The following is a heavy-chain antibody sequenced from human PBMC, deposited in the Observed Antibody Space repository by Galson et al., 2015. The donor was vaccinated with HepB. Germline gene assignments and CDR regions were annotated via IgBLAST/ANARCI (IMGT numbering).Heavy chain of an antibody. CDR3: ARADTTLVDAFDI. CDR1: GFTFSSYE. J-gene: IGHJ3*02. CDR2: IRSSGGTT. D-gene: IGHD5-18*01. Sequence: SLRLSCAASGFTFSSYEMNWVRQAPGKGLEWISYIRSSGGTTYYADSVKGRFTISRDNAKNSLYLQMNSLRAEDTAVYYCARADTTLVDAFDIWGQGTMVTVSS. V-gene: IGHV3-48*03.